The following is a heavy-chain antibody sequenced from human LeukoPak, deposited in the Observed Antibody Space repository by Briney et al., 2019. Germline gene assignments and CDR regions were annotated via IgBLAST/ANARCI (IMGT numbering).Heavy chain of an antibody. CDR2: IIPILGIA. D-gene: IGHD3-9*01. V-gene: IGHV1-69*04. CDR3: YDILAGGGGY. J-gene: IGHJ4*02. CDR1: GGTFSSYA. Sequence: SVKVSCKASGGTFSSYAISWVRQAPGQGLEWMGRIIPILGIANYAQKFQGRVTITADKSTSTAYMELSSLRSEGTAVYYCYDILAGGGGYWGQGTLVTVSS.